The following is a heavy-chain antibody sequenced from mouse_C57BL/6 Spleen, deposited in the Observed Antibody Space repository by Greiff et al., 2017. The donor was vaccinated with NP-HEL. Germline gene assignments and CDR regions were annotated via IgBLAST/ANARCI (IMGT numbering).Heavy chain of an antibody. CDR2: ISSGSSTI. J-gene: IGHJ2*01. CDR3: ARDDYGSSYF. V-gene: IGHV5-17*01. Sequence: DVQLQESGGGLVKPGGSLKLSCAASGFTFSDYGMHWVRQAPEKGLEWVAYISSGSSTIYYADTVKGRFTISRDNAKNTLFLQMTSLRYEDTAMYYCARDDYGSSYFGGQGTTLTVSS. CDR1: GFTFSDYG. D-gene: IGHD1-1*01.